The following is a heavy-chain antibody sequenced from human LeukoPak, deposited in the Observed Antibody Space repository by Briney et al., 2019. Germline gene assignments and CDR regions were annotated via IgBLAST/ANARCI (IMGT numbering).Heavy chain of an antibody. CDR3: TTYGRNGYRGYF. CDR1: GFIFSSFS. D-gene: IGHD5-24*01. J-gene: IGHJ4*02. CDR2: IDVPASNI. V-gene: IGHV3-48*03. Sequence: GGSLRLSCAASGFIFSSFSISWVRPAPGKGLEWVSYIDVPASNIYYADSVKGRFTISRDNDKYSVHLHMSSLRAEDTGVYYCTTYGRNGYRGYFWGQGALVTVSS.